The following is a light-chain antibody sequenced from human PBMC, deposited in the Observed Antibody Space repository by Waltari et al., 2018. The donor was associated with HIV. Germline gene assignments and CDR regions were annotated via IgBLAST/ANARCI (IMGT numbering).Light chain of an antibody. Sequence: DIQMTQSPSSLSASVGDRVPITCRASQTIDTFLEWYQQKPGKAPKLLISTASSLQSGVPSRFSGSGSGTDFTLTISSLQPEDFVTYYCQQSYTTATTFGQGTRLEIK. CDR2: TAS. CDR1: QTIDTF. V-gene: IGKV1-39*01. CDR3: QQSYTTATT. J-gene: IGKJ5*01.